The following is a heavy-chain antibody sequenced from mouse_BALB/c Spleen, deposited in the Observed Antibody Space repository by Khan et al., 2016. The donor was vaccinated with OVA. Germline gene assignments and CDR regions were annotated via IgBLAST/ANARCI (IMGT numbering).Heavy chain of an antibody. Sequence: QIQLVQSGPEVKKPGETVKISCKASGHTFTKFGMNWVKQAPGKGLKWMGWINTYTGEPTYADDFNGRFAFSLETSASTAYLQINNLKNEDTAKYCCARPPYFSYVLDNWGQGTSVTVSS. J-gene: IGHJ4*01. CDR3: ARPPYFSYVLDN. V-gene: IGHV9-3-1*01. D-gene: IGHD2-10*01. CDR2: INTYTGEP. CDR1: GHTFTKFG.